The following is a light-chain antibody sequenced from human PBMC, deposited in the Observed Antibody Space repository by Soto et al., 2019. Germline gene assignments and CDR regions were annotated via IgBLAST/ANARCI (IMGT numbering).Light chain of an antibody. Sequence: AWAQSPVAPSLSPGERPTLSCTASQSLSTDLAWYQQQTGQAPRLPVYGASSRATGIPPRFSGSSSGTDLTITISRMEPEDFEVYYCQQYGSSPTSTFGQGTQVDIK. CDR2: GAS. V-gene: IGKV3-20*01. J-gene: IGKJ1*01. CDR1: QSLSTD. CDR3: QQYGSSPTST.